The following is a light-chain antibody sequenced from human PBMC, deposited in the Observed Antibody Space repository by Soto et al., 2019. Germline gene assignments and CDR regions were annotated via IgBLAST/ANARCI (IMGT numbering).Light chain of an antibody. V-gene: IGLV2-8*01. CDR3: SSYAGSNIVV. CDR1: SSDVGGYNY. CDR2: DVS. Sequence: QSALTQPPSASGSPGQSVTISCTGSSSDVGGYNYVSWYQQHPGKAPKLMIYDVSKRPSGLPDRFSGSKSGNTASLTVSGLQAEDEADYYCSSYAGSNIVVFGGGTKLTVL. J-gene: IGLJ2*01.